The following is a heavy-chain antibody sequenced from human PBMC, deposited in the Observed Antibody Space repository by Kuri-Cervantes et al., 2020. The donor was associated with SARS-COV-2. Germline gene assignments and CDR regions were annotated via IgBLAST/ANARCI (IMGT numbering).Heavy chain of an antibody. CDR3: VRDGEQWNFDY. V-gene: IGHV3-74*01. CDR1: GFTFSGHW. CDR2: INPDGSYT. D-gene: IGHD1-26*01. J-gene: IGHJ4*02. Sequence: GESLKISCAASGFTFSGHWIHWVRQAPGKGLVWVSRINPDGSYTNNADSVTGRFTLTRDNSKNMLFLQMNSLRAEDTAVYYCVRDGEQWNFDYWGQGAMVTVAS.